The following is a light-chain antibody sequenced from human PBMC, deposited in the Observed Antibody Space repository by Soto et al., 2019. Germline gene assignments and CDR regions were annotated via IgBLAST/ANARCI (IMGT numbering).Light chain of an antibody. V-gene: IGKV3-15*01. CDR1: QSVSSN. Sequence: EIVMTQSPATLSVSPGERATLSSRASQSVSSNLAWYQQKPGQAPRLLIYGASTRATGSPARFSGSGSGTEFTLTISSLQSEDFAVYYCQQYNNWPFSFTFGPGTKVDIK. J-gene: IGKJ3*01. CDR3: QQYNNWPFSFT. CDR2: GAS.